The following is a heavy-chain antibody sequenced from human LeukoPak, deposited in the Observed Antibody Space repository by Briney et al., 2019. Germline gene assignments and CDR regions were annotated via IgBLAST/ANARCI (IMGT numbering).Heavy chain of an antibody. CDR3: ARVGDWGYGDYGVYY. CDR2: IIPILGIT. CDR1: GGTFSSYA. Sequence: SVKVSCKASGGTFSSYAISWVRQAPGQGLEWMGRIIPILGITNYAQKFQGRVTITADKSTSTAYMELSSLRSEDTAVYYCARVGDWGYGDYGVYYWGQRTLVTVSS. V-gene: IGHV1-69*04. D-gene: IGHD4-17*01. J-gene: IGHJ4*02.